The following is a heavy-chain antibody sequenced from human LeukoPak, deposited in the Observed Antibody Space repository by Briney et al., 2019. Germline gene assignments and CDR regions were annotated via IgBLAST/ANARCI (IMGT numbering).Heavy chain of an antibody. V-gene: IGHV4-59*01. CDR3: ARYSGSSLNWFDP. D-gene: IGHD1-26*01. CDR1: GGSISSYY. CDR2: IYYSGST. Sequence: SETLSLTCTVSGGSISSYYWSWIRQPPGKGLEWIGYIYYSGSTNYNPSLKSRVTISVDTSKNQFSLKLSSVTAADTAVYYCARYSGSSLNWFDPWGQGTPVTVSS. J-gene: IGHJ5*02.